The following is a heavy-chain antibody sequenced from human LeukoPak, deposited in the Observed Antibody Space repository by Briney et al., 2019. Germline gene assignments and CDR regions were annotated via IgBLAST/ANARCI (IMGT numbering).Heavy chain of an antibody. CDR3: ARAIMITFGGVIPGRY. J-gene: IGHJ4*02. D-gene: IGHD3-16*02. CDR2: IKQDGSEK. V-gene: IGHV3-7*01. Sequence: GGSLGLSCAASGFTFSSYWMSWVRQAPGKGLEWVANIKQDGSEKYYVDSVKGRFTISRDNAKNSLYLQMNSLRAEDTAVYYCARAIMITFGGVIPGRYWGQGTLVTVSS. CDR1: GFTFSSYW.